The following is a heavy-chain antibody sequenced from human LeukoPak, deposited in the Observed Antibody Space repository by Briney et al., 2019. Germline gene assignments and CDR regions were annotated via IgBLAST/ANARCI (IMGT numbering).Heavy chain of an antibody. V-gene: IGHV3-21*01. J-gene: IGHJ4*02. CDR3: AKDQRWESPHYLDS. CDR1: GFTFSGYS. D-gene: IGHD1-26*01. CDR2: FGTRSTSV. Sequence: TGGSLRLSCTASGFTFSGYSMNWIRQAPGKGLEWVSSFGTRSTSVYHAGSVKGRFAISRDNAKNSLYLQMNSLRAEDTALYYCAKDQRWESPHYLDSWGQGTLVTVSS.